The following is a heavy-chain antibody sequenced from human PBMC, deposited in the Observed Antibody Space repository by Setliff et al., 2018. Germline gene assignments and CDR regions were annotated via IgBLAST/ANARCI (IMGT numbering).Heavy chain of an antibody. CDR2: IFHSGRT. Sequence: SETLSLTCTVSGYSISNGYYWGWIRQSPGKGLEWIAAIFHSGRTNYNPSLRSRVTMSVDTSQNQFSLKMSSVTAADTAVYYCARLGYDPGGLPPTNWFEVWGQGTLVTVSS. V-gene: IGHV4-38-2*02. D-gene: IGHD2-8*02. CDR1: GYSISNGYY. J-gene: IGHJ5*02. CDR3: ARLGYDPGGLPPTNWFEV.